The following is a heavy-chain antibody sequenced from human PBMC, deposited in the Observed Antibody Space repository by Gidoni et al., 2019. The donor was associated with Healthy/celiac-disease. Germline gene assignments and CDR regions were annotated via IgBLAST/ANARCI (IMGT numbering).Heavy chain of an antibody. D-gene: IGHD6-19*01. V-gene: IGHV3-23*01. J-gene: IGHJ6*03. CDR2: ISGSGGST. CDR1: GFTFSSYS. Sequence: EVQLLESGGGLVQPGGSLRLSCAASGFTFSSYSMSWVRQAPGKGLEWGSAISGSGGSTYYADSVKGRFTISRDNSKNTLYLQMNSLRAEETAVYYCAKFSGGSSGWGLYYYYYMDVWGKGTTVTVSS. CDR3: AKFSGGSSGWGLYYYYYMDV.